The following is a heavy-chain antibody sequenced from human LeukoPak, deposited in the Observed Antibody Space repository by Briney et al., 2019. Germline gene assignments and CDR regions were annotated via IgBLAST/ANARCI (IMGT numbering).Heavy chain of an antibody. CDR2: IDGAGGEK. CDR3: VRDGVPAARDL. D-gene: IGHD2-2*01. V-gene: IGHV3-7*01. CDR1: GFTFSRHW. J-gene: IGHJ3*01. Sequence: AGGSLRLSCEASGFTFSRHWLTWVRQAPGKGLEWVGNIDGAGGEKHYVDSVKGRFTISRDNAKTSLYLHMNSLRAEDTAVYYCVRDGVPAARDLWGQGTMVIVSS.